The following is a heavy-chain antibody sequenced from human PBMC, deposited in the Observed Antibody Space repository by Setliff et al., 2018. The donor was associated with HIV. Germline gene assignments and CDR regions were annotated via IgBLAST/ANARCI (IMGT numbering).Heavy chain of an antibody. CDR1: GYTFTDYY. CDR2: INPNSGCS. Sequence: ASVKVSCKASGYTFTDYYLHWVRQAPGQGLEWMGWINPNSGCSDYAHRFQGRVTMTRDTSIGTASMELSRLRSDDTAVYYCARGGIDDFWSGYFYFDYWGQGTLVTVSS. CDR3: ARGGIDDFWSGYFYFDY. V-gene: IGHV1-2*02. D-gene: IGHD3-3*01. J-gene: IGHJ4*02.